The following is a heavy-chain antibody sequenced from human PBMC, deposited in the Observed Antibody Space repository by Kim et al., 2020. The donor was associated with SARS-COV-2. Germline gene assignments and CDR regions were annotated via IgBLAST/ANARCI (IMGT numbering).Heavy chain of an antibody. CDR3: ARVPSVAGTRGWFDP. V-gene: IGHV1-3*01. J-gene: IGHJ5*02. Sequence: QKCQGRVTVTRDTSASTAYMGLSSLRSEDTAVYYCARVPSVAGTRGWFDPWGQGTLVTVSS. D-gene: IGHD6-19*01.